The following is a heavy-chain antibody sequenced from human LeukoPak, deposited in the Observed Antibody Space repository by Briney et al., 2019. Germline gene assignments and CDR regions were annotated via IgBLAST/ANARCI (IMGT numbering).Heavy chain of an antibody. CDR3: ATEYPPYYYGMDV. V-gene: IGHV3-66*01. Sequence: GGSLRLSCAASGFTVSSNYMSWVRQAPGKGLEWVSVIYSGGSTYYADSVKGRFTISRDNSKNTLYLQMNSLRAEDTAVYYCATEYPPYYYGMDVWGQGTTVTVSS. CDR2: IYSGGST. J-gene: IGHJ6*02. CDR1: GFTVSSNY.